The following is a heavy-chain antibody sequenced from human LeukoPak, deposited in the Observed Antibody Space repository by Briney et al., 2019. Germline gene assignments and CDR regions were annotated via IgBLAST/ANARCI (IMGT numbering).Heavy chain of an antibody. V-gene: IGHV3-7*03. J-gene: IGHJ5*02. CDR1: GFTFSNYW. Sequence: GSLRLSCAASGFTFSNYWMNWVRQAPGKGLEWVANIKQDLSEKYYVDSVKGRFTISRDNAKNSLYLQMNSLRAEDTAVYYCARRGSSSWYGDNWFDPWGQGTLVTVSS. CDR3: ARRGSSSWYGDNWFDP. D-gene: IGHD6-13*01. CDR2: IKQDLSEK.